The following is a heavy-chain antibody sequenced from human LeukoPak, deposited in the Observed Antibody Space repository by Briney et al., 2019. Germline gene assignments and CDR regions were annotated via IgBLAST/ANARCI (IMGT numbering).Heavy chain of an antibody. V-gene: IGHV3-30*03. CDR1: GFTFSSYG. D-gene: IGHD5-18*01. J-gene: IGHJ4*02. CDR2: ISYGGSNK. CDR3: ARDPRGYSYGFIDY. Sequence: GGSLRLSCAASGFTFSSYGMHWVRQAPGKGLEWVAVISYGGSNKYYADSVKGRFTISRDNSKNTLYLQMNSLRAEDTAVYYCARDPRGYSYGFIDYWGQGTLVTVSS.